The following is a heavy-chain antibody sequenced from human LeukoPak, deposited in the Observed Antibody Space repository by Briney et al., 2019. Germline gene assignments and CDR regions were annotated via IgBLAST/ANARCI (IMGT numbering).Heavy chain of an antibody. CDR1: VFTFSSYR. D-gene: IGHD1-14*01. CDR2: ISSSSSYI. Sequence: GGSLSLSCAASVFTFSSYRMNWVRQATGKGLEWVTSISSSSSYIYYADSVKGRFTISRDNAKNSLYLQMNSLRAEDTAVYYCARDPPPDLYCYYMDVWGKGTTVTVSS. CDR3: ARDPPPDLYCYYMDV. V-gene: IGHV3-21*01. J-gene: IGHJ6*03.